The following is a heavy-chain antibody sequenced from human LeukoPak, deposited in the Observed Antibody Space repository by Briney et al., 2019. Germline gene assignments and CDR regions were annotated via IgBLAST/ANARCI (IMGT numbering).Heavy chain of an antibody. D-gene: IGHD5-18*01. V-gene: IGHV3-7*01. CDR2: IKEDGSEK. CDR3: ARSSRVDTDIMNYFDY. Sequence: GGSLRLSCAASGFTFSTYWMSWVRQAPGKGLEWVANIKEDGSEKYYVDSVKGRFTISRDNAKNSLYLQMNSLRAEDTAVYYCARSSRVDTDIMNYFDYWGQGILVTVSS. CDR1: GFTFSTYW. J-gene: IGHJ4*02.